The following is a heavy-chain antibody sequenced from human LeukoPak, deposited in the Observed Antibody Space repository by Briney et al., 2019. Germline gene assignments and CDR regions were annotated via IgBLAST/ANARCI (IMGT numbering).Heavy chain of an antibody. D-gene: IGHD5-24*01. CDR2: IYYSGST. CDR1: GGSISSSSYY. V-gene: IGHV4-39*07. J-gene: IGHJ5*02. Sequence: TSETLSLTCTVSGGSISSSSYYWGWIRQPPGKGLEWIGSIYYSGSTYYNPSLKSRVTISVDTSKNQFSLKLSSVTAADTAVYYCARDWRRDGYTSRGWFDPWGQGTLVTVSS. CDR3: ARDWRRDGYTSRGWFDP.